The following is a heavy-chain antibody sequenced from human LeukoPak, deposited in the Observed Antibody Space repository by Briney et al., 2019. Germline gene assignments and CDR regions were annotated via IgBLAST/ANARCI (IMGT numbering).Heavy chain of an antibody. CDR1: GITLSNYG. CDR3: PKRGVVIRVLLVGFHKEAYYFDS. CDR2: ISDRGSRT. Sequence: GGSLRLSCAVSGITLSNYGMSWVRQAPGKGLEWVAGISDRGSRTNYADSVKGRFTIPTDHPKNTLYLQMNSLRAEDTAVYFCPKRGVVIRVLLVGFHKEAYYFDSWGQGALVTVSS. J-gene: IGHJ4*02. D-gene: IGHD3-10*01. V-gene: IGHV3-23*01.